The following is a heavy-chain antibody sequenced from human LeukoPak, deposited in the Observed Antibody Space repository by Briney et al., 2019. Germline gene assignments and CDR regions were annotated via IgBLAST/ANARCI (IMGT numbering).Heavy chain of an antibody. CDR3: ARGPITTRSHFDY. CDR2: IIPIFGTA. D-gene: IGHD3-22*01. J-gene: IGHJ4*02. V-gene: IGHV1-69*13. CDR1: GGTFSIYA. Sequence: ASVNVSCKASGGTFSIYAISWVRQAPGQGLEWVGGIIPIFGTANYAQKFQGRVTITADESTSTAYMELSSLRSEDTAVYYCARGPITTRSHFDYWGQGTLVTVSS.